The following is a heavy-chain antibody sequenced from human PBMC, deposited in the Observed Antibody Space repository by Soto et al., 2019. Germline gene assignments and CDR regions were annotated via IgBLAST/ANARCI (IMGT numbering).Heavy chain of an antibody. Sequence: AASGKVSCKAAGGTFSSYAISWVRQAPGQGLEWMGGIIPIFGTANYAQKFQGRVTITADKSTSTAYMELSSLRSEDTAVYYCANGIAVSTSAFDIWGQGTMVTVSS. CDR3: ANGIAVSTSAFDI. V-gene: IGHV1-69*06. CDR2: IIPIFGTA. D-gene: IGHD6-19*01. J-gene: IGHJ3*02. CDR1: GGTFSSYA.